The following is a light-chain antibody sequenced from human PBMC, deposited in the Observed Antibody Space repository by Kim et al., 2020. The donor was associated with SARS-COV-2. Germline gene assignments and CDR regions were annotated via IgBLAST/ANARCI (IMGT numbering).Light chain of an antibody. Sequence: LSPGERATLSCRASQSVSSSYLAWYQQEPGQAPRLLIYGASSRATGIPDRFSGSGSGTDFTLTISRLEPEDFAVYYCQQYGSSPQTFGQGTKLEI. V-gene: IGKV3-20*01. CDR2: GAS. CDR3: QQYGSSPQT. J-gene: IGKJ2*01. CDR1: QSVSSSY.